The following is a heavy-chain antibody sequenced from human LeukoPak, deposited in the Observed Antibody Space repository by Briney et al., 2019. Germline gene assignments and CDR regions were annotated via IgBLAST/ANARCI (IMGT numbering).Heavy chain of an antibody. D-gene: IGHD6-19*01. CDR2: INHSGST. CDR3: ARGRFGYSSGSPYNWFDP. V-gene: IGHV4-34*01. Sequence: SETLSLTCAVYGGSFSGYYWSWIRQPPGKGLEWIGEINHSGSTNYNPSLKSRVTISVDTSKNQFSRKLSSVTAADTAVYYCARGRFGYSSGSPYNWFDPWGQGTLVTVSS. CDR1: GGSFSGYY. J-gene: IGHJ5*02.